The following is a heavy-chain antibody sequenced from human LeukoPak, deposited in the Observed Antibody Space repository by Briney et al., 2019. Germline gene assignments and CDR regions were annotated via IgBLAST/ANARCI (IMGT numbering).Heavy chain of an antibody. CDR1: GFTFSNAW. CDR3: TPEAIIMVRGVIINDY. J-gene: IGHJ4*02. CDR2: IKSKTDGGTT. Sequence: GGSLRLSCAASGFTFSNAWMSWVRQAPGKGLEWVGRIKSKTDGGTTDYAAPVKGRFTISRDDSKNTLYLQMNSLKTEDTAVYYCTPEAIIMVRGVIINDYRGQGTLVTVSS. D-gene: IGHD3-10*01. V-gene: IGHV3-15*01.